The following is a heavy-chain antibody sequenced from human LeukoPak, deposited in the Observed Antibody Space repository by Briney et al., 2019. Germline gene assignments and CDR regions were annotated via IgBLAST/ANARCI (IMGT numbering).Heavy chain of an antibody. Sequence: SGTLSLTCAVYGGSFSGYYRSWIRQPPGKGLEWIGEINHSGSTSYNPSLKSRVTISVDTSKNQFSLKLSSVTAADTAVYHCARLIVGATDFDYWGQGTLVTVSS. CDR2: INHSGST. CDR1: GGSFSGYY. CDR3: ARLIVGATDFDY. J-gene: IGHJ4*02. V-gene: IGHV4-34*01. D-gene: IGHD1-26*01.